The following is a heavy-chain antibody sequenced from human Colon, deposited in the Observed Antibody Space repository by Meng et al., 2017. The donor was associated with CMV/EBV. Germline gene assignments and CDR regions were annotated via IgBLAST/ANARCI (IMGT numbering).Heavy chain of an antibody. CDR1: CVSVNTDHYY. Sequence: VSCVSVNTDHYYWSWIRQAPGKGLEFIGYVYYSGATNYNPFFKSRVTISIDTSKNQFSLRLTSVTAADTAVYFCTRGNTALWDSDSWGQGTLVTVSS. CDR3: TRGNTALWDSDS. CDR2: VYYSGAT. J-gene: IGHJ4*02. V-gene: IGHV4-61*01. D-gene: IGHD3-10*01.